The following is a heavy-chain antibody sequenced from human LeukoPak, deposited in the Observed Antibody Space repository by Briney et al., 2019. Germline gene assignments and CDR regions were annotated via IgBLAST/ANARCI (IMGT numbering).Heavy chain of an antibody. V-gene: IGHV4-34*01. J-gene: IGHJ4*02. Sequence: SETLSLTCAVYGGSFSGYYWSWIRQPPGKGLEWIGEINHSGSTNYNPSLKSRVTISVDTSKNQFSLKLSSVTAADTAVYYCARGYYYDSNGYSDYWGQGTLVTVSS. CDR3: ARGYYYDSNGYSDY. CDR1: GGSFSGYY. D-gene: IGHD3-22*01. CDR2: INHSGST.